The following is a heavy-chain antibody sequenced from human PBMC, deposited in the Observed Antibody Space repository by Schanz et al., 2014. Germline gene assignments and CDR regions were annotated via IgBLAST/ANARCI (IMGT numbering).Heavy chain of an antibody. J-gene: IGHJ4*02. V-gene: IGHV3-23*04. CDR2: INTGVNT. CDR1: GFTFGDYA. Sequence: ERLVESGGGVVQPGRSLRLSCAASGFTFGDYAMTWVRQAPGKGLEWVSAINTGVNTYYADSVRGRFTISRDNSKNTLYPQMNSLRVEDTAVYFCVSQTGSPNYWGQGTLVTVSS. D-gene: IGHD6-13*01. CDR3: VSQTGSPNY.